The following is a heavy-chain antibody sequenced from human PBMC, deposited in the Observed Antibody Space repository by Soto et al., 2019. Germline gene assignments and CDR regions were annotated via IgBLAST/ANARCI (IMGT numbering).Heavy chain of an antibody. CDR3: AHGSGWLFDY. V-gene: IGHV2-5*01. CDR1: GFSLRDYAVG. CDR2: IYWNDNE. J-gene: IGHJ4*02. D-gene: IGHD6-19*01. Sequence: QITLKESGPTLVKPTQTLTLTCTFSGFSLRDYAVGVGWIRQPPGKALEWLSFIYWNDNEYYSPSLRSRLTISKDTSKNQVVITMTNMEPVDTATYYCAHGSGWLFDYWGQGTLVTVSS.